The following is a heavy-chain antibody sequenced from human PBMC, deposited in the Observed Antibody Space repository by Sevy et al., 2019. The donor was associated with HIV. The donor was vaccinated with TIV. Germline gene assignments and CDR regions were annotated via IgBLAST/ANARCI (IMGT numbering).Heavy chain of an antibody. CDR1: GFTFSDAW. J-gene: IGHJ5*02. Sequence: GGSLRLSCAASGFTFSDAWMGWVRQAAGKGLECVGRIKSKSDGGTVEHADPVKGRFTISRDDSKDKLYLQMNSLKTEDAAVYFCITYPRITTTGTGGFDPWGQGTLVTVSS. D-gene: IGHD6-13*01. CDR3: ITYPRITTTGTGGFDP. CDR2: IKSKSDGGTV. V-gene: IGHV3-15*01.